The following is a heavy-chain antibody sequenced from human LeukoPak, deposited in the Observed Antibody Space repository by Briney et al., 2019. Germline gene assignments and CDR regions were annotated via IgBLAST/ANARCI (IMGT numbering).Heavy chain of an antibody. CDR1: GYTFTSYG. Sequence: ASVKVSCKASGYTFTSYGISWVRQAPGQGLEWMGWISAYNGNTNYAQKLQGRVTMTTDTPTSTAYMELRSLRSDDTAVYYCAREIGVYCSSTSCYPDDAFDIWGQGTMVTVSS. J-gene: IGHJ3*02. CDR3: AREIGVYCSSTSCYPDDAFDI. CDR2: ISAYNGNT. D-gene: IGHD2-2*01. V-gene: IGHV1-18*01.